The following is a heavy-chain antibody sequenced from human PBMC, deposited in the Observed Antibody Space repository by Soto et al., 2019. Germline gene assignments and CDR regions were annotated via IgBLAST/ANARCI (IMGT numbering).Heavy chain of an antibody. CDR1: SGCINGQY. D-gene: IGHD3-16*01. Sequence: PSETMSLTCTVCSGCINGQYGSWIRQTPGKRLEWIGSIYSSGFTNYNPSLKSRVVMSVDPSKNHFSLTLTSVTSADTAVYFCARGGAPFTWFGPWGQGTLLTVSS. CDR3: ARGGAPFTWFGP. J-gene: IGHJ5*02. V-gene: IGHV4-59*11. CDR2: IYSSGFT.